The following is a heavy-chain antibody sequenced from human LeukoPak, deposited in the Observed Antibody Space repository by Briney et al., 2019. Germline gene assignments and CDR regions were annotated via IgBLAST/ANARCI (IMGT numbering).Heavy chain of an antibody. Sequence: SEALSLTCTVSGGSISSYYWSWLRQPPGKGREWIGYIYYSGSTNYNPSLKSRVTISVDTSKNQFSLKLSSVTAADTAVYYCARVGITVTTYTFDYWGQGTLVTVSS. CDR3: ARVGITVTTYTFDY. J-gene: IGHJ4*02. D-gene: IGHD4-17*01. CDR2: IYYSGST. CDR1: GGSISSYY. V-gene: IGHV4-59*01.